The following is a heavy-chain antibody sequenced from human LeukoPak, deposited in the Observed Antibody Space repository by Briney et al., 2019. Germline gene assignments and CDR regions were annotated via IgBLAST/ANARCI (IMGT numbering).Heavy chain of an antibody. J-gene: IGHJ3*02. D-gene: IGHD3-3*01. V-gene: IGHV1-2*02. CDR3: ARDERFLEWLIGGGAFDI. CDR1: GYTFTGYY. Sequence: GASVKVSCKASGYTFTGYYMHWVRQAPGQGLEWMGWINPNSGGTNYAQKFQGRVTMTRDTSISTAYMELSRLRSDDTAVYYCARDERFLEWLIGGGAFDIWGQGTMVTVSS. CDR2: INPNSGGT.